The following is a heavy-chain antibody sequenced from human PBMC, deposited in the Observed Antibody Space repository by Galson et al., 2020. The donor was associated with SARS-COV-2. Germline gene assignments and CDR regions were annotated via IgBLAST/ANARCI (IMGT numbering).Heavy chain of an antibody. V-gene: IGHV5-10-1*01. J-gene: IGHJ4*02. D-gene: IGHD4-17*01. CDR1: GYSFTSYW. Sequence: HGESLKLSCKGSGYSFTSYWISWVRQMPGKGLEWMGRIDPSDSYTNYSPSFQGHVTISADKSISTAYLQWSSLKASDTAMYYCARQGYGDYQTFHYWGQGTLVTVSS. CDR2: IDPSDSYT. CDR3: ARQGYGDYQTFHY.